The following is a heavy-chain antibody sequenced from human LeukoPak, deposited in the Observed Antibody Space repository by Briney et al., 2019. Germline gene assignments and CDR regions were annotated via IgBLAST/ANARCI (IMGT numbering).Heavy chain of an antibody. D-gene: IGHD4-11*01. CDR3: ARDRSNPPNYYSYYYMDV. Sequence: SETLSLTCTVSGGSISSGDYYWSWIRQPPGKGLEWIGSIYYSGDSYYKPSLKSRVTISRDTSKNHISLKLSSVTAADTAVYYCARDRSNPPNYYSYYYMDVWGKGTTVTVSS. V-gene: IGHV4-39*07. CDR1: GGSISSGDYY. CDR2: IYYSGDS. J-gene: IGHJ6*03.